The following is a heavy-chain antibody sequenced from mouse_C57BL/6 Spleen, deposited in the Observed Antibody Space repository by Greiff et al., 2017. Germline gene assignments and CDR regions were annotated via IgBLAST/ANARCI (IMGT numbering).Heavy chain of an antibody. V-gene: IGHV1-80*01. CDR3: ARRQDYGGFAY. Sequence: QVQLQQSGAELVKPGASVKISCKASGYAFSSYWMNWVKQRPGRGLEWIGQIYPGDGDTNYNGKFKGKATLTADKSSSKAYMQLSSLNSEDSAVYFCARRQDYGGFAYWGQGTLGTVSA. CDR1: GYAFSSYW. D-gene: IGHD2-4*01. J-gene: IGHJ3*01. CDR2: IYPGDGDT.